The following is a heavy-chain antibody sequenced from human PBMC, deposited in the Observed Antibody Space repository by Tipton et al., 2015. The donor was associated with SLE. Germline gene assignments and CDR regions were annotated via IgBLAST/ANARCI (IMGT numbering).Heavy chain of an antibody. Sequence: TLSLTCTVSGGSISSYYWSWIRQPPGKGLEWIGRIYTSGSTNYNPSLKSRVTISVDTSKNQFSLKLRSVTAADTAAYHCARAPPATTEDGAFDLWGRGTMVTVSS. CDR3: ARAPPATTEDGAFDL. V-gene: IGHV4-4*07. J-gene: IGHJ3*01. CDR2: IYTSGST. CDR1: GGSISSYY. D-gene: IGHD2-2*01.